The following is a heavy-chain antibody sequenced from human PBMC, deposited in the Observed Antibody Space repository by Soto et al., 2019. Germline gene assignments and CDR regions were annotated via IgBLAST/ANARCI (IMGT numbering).Heavy chain of an antibody. CDR1: GFTFSSYA. D-gene: IGHD3-22*01. J-gene: IGHJ4*02. CDR3: AKAGSRRGIVVVIDDFDY. Sequence: PGGSLRLSCAASGFTFSSYAMSWVRQAPGKGLEWVSAISGSGGSTYYADSVKGRFTISRDNSKDTLYLQMNSLRAEDTAVYYCAKAGSRRGIVVVIDDFDYWAREPWSPSPQ. V-gene: IGHV3-23*01. CDR2: ISGSGGST.